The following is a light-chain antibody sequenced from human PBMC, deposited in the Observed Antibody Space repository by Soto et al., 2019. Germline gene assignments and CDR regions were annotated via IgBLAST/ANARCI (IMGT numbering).Light chain of an antibody. CDR3: QQYNTWPRT. V-gene: IGKV3-15*01. CDR1: QGIKDY. CDR2: GAS. J-gene: IGKJ1*01. Sequence: EIVMTQSPATLSVSPGERATLSCRASQGIKDYVAWFQQKPGQAPRLIIYGASTRATAIPARFSGSGSGTEFTLSISSLQSEDFAVYYCQQYNTWPRTFGQGTKVDIK.